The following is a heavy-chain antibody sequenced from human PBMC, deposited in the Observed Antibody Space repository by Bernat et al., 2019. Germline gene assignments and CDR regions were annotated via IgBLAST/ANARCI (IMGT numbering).Heavy chain of an antibody. CDR1: GDSVSSNSAT. V-gene: IGHV6-1*01. J-gene: IGHJ4*02. Sequence: QVQLQQSGPGLVKPSQTLSLTCAISGDSVSSNSATWNWVRQSLSRGLEWLGRAYYRSKWYNEYAVSVKSRITIDPDTSKNRFSLQVNAVTPGDTGVYYWIGGGRAGSIDFWDQGTLVTVSS. CDR3: IGGGRAGSIDF. D-gene: IGHD2-15*01. CDR2: AYYRSKWYN.